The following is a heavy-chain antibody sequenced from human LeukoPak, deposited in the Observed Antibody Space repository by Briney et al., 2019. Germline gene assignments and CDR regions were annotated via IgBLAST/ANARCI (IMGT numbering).Heavy chain of an antibody. CDR2: INSDGSST. V-gene: IGHV3-74*01. D-gene: IGHD6-13*01. CDR3: ARARYSSSWYRG. Sequence: GSLRLSCAASGFTFSSYWMHWVRQAPGKGLVWVSRINSDGSSTSYADSVKGRFTISRDNAKNTLYLQMNSLRAEDTAVYYCARARYSSSWYRGWGQGTLAAVSS. J-gene: IGHJ4*02. CDR1: GFTFSSYW.